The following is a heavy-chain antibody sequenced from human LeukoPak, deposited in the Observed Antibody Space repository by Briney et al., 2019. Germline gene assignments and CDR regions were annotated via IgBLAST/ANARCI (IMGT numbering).Heavy chain of an antibody. CDR1: GGSISSGNYY. D-gene: IGHD3-16*01. Sequence: SETLSLTCTVSGGSISSGNYYWSWVRRPAGKGLEWIGRIYSSGSTNYNPSLKSRVTISVDTSKNQFSLKLSSVTATDTAVYYCARDDRGGFDPWGQGTLVTVSS. V-gene: IGHV4-61*02. J-gene: IGHJ5*02. CDR2: IYSSGST. CDR3: ARDDRGGFDP.